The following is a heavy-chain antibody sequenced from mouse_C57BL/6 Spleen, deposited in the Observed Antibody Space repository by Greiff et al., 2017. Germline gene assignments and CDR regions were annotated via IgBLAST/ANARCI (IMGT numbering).Heavy chain of an antibody. CDR1: GYTFTSYW. J-gene: IGHJ1*03. Sequence: QVQLKESGAELVKPGASVKLSCKASGYTFTSYWMHWVKQRPGRGLEWIGRFDPNSGGTKYNEKFKSKATLTVDKPSSTAYMQLSSLTSEDSAVYYCARAEYYGSSLPWYFDVWGTGTTVTVSS. CDR3: ARAEYYGSSLPWYFDV. CDR2: FDPNSGGT. D-gene: IGHD1-1*01. V-gene: IGHV1-72*01.